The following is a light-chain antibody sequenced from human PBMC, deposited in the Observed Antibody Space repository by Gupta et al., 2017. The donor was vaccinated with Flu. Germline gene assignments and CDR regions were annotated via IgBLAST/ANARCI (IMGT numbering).Light chain of an antibody. CDR1: RDMMDF. V-gene: IGKV1-33*01. CDR3: QQYDSLPLT. CDR2: DAS. Sequence: QLPPSFSQPLEARATSPCQPIRDMMDFLTWYQQKPGKAPKLLIYDASNLQTGVPSRFSGSGSGTDFTFTISSLQPEDNATYYCQQYDSLPLTFGGGTKVDIK. J-gene: IGKJ4*01.